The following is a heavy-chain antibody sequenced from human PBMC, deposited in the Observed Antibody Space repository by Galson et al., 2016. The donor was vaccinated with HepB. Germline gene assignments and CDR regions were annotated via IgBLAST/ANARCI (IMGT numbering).Heavy chain of an antibody. D-gene: IGHD6-19*01. CDR2: ISYDGTYK. CDR1: AFTFSNFA. V-gene: IGHV3-30*04. Sequence: SLRLSCADSAFTFSNFAMHWVRQAPGKGLEWVAVISYDGTYKYYADSVKGRFTVSRDNSKNTLYLQMNSLRGEDAAVYYCARDTYASGWYASSGFDYWGQGTLVAVSS. CDR3: ARDTYASGWYASSGFDY. J-gene: IGHJ4*02.